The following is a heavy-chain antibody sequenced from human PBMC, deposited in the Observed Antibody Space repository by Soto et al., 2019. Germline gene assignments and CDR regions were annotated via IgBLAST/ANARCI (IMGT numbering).Heavy chain of an antibody. CDR3: ARNPYYDILTGYSIPGGYFDY. CDR1: GYTFTSYY. J-gene: IGHJ4*02. CDR2: INPSGGST. V-gene: IGHV1-46*03. Sequence: ASVKVSCKASGYTFTSYYMHWVRQAPGQGLEWMGIINPSGGSTSYAQKFQGRVTMTRDTSTSTVYMELSSLRSEDTAVYYCARNPYYDILTGYSIPGGYFDYWGQGTLVTVSS. D-gene: IGHD3-9*01.